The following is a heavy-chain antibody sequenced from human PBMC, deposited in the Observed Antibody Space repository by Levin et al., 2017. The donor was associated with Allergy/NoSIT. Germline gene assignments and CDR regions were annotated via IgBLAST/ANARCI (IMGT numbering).Heavy chain of an antibody. D-gene: IGHD4-11*01. CDR1: SGSINSNFY. J-gene: IGHJ6*03. V-gene: IGHV4-39*01. Sequence: SETLSLTCTVSSGSINSNFYWGWLRQPPGKGLEWIAGVSYSSSTYYNPSFKGRFTISVDTSKNQFSLKQTFLPAADTAIYSCARRLYRHNYYYYYSMDVWGRGTAVTVSS. CDR2: VSYSSST. CDR3: ARRLYRHNYYYYYSMDV.